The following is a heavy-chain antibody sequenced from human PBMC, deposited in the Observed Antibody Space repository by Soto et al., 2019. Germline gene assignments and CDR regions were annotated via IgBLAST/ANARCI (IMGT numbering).Heavy chain of an antibody. J-gene: IGHJ5*02. V-gene: IGHV3-21*01. Sequence: EVQLVESGGGLVKPGGSLRLSCAASGFTFSSYSMNWVRQAPGKGLEWVSSISSSSSYIYYADSVKGRFTISRDNAKNSLYLQMNSLRAEDTAVYYCARVYSSWYNWFDPWGQGTLVTVSS. CDR1: GFTFSSYS. CDR2: ISSSSSYI. CDR3: ARVYSSWYNWFDP. D-gene: IGHD6-13*01.